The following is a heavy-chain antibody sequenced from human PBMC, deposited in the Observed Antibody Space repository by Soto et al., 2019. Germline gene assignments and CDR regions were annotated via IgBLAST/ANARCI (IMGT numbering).Heavy chain of an antibody. D-gene: IGHD3-10*01. CDR2: IKQDGTET. CDR1: GFPFSSYW. V-gene: IGHV3-7*05. Sequence: EVQLVESGGGLVQPGGSLRLSCAASGFPFSSYWMSWVRQAPGKGLEWVATIKQDGTETNYLYSVKGRFTISRDNAKTSLYLQMNSLRAEDTAVYYCASYSYVSGSRSFDYWGQGTLVTVSS. J-gene: IGHJ4*02. CDR3: ASYSYVSGSRSFDY.